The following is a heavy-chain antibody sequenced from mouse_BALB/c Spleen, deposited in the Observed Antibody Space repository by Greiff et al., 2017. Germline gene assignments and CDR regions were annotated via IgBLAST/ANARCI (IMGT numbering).Heavy chain of an antibody. CDR3: ARRNYGNYCDY. CDR2: INPSTGYT. J-gene: IGHJ2*01. D-gene: IGHD2-1*01. Sequence: QVHVKQSGAELAKPGASVKMSCKASGYTFTSYWMHWVKQRPGQGLEWIGYINPSTGYTEYNQKFKDKATLTADKSSSTAYMQLSSLTSEDSAVYYCARRNYGNYCDYWGQGTTLTVSS. CDR1: GYTFTSYW. V-gene: IGHV1-7*01.